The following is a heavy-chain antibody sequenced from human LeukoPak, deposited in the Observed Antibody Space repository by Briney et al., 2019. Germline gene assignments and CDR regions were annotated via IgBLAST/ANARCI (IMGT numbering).Heavy chain of an antibody. CDR3: AKDISPGWGFDY. Sequence: QPGGSLRLSCAASGFTFSSYAMSWVRQAPGRGLEWVSAISGSGGSTYYADSVKGRFTTSRDNSKNTLYLQMNSLRAEDTAMYYCAKDISPGWGFDYWGQGTLVTVSS. CDR1: GFTFSSYA. CDR2: ISGSGGST. J-gene: IGHJ4*02. D-gene: IGHD6-19*01. V-gene: IGHV3-23*01.